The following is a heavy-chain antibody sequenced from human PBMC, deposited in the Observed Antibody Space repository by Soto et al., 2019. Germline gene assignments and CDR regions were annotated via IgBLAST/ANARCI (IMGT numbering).Heavy chain of an antibody. CDR2: TLPISGAT. CDR3: GAGDSSDTGDH. D-gene: IGHD6-19*01. J-gene: IGHJ4*02. V-gene: IGHV1-69*01. CDR1: GGILSHYA. Sequence: QVPLVQSGAEVKKPGSSVKVSCKASGGILSHYAVSWVRQAPGQGLEWLGGTLPISGATDYAQKFKGRVTITADESTNKADMELNSLGSEDTAGYFRGAGDSSDTGDHWGPGTLVTVSS.